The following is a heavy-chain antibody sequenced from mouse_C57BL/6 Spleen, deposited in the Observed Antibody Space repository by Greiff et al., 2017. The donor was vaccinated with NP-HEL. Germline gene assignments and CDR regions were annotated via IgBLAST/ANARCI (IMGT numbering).Heavy chain of an antibody. V-gene: IGHV5-17*01. CDR1: GFTFSDYG. D-gene: IGHD2-4*01. J-gene: IGHJ4*01. Sequence: EVQGVESGGGLVKPGGSLKLSCAASGFTFSDYGMHWVRQAPEKGLEWVAYISSGSSTIYYADTVKGRFTISRDNAKNTLFLQMTSLRSEDTAMYYCARIFYYDYDVGYAMDYWGQGTSVTVSS. CDR3: ARIFYYDYDVGYAMDY. CDR2: ISSGSSTI.